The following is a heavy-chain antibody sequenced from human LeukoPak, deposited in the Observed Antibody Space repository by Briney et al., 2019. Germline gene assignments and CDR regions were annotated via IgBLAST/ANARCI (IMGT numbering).Heavy chain of an antibody. CDR2: IYYSGST. Sequence: WVRQPPGKGLEWIGSIYYSGSTYYNPSLKSRVTISVDTSKNQFSLKLSSVTAADTAVYYCARPDGDQYYFDYWGQGTLVTVSS. J-gene: IGHJ4*02. D-gene: IGHD4-17*01. CDR3: ARPDGDQYYFDY. V-gene: IGHV4-39*01.